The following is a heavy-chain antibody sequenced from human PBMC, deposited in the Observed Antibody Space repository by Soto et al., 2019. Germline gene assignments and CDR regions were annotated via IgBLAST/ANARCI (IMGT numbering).Heavy chain of an antibody. CDR2: ISGSGGST. V-gene: IGHV3-23*01. J-gene: IGHJ4*02. CDR3: AKRGKPYPSTVAGTGGFDY. Sequence: PGGSLRLSCAASGFTFSSYAMSWVRQAPGKGLEWVSAISGSGGSTYYADSVKGRFTISRDNSKNTLYLQMNSLRAEDTAVYYCAKRGKPYPSTVAGTGGFDYWGQGTLVTVSS. D-gene: IGHD6-19*01. CDR1: GFTFSSYA.